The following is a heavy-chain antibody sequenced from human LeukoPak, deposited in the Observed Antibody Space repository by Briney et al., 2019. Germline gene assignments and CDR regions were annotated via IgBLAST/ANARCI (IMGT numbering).Heavy chain of an antibody. V-gene: IGHV1-18*01. Sequence: ASLKVSCKASGCTFSSYGISWVRQAPGQGLEWMGWISAYNGNTNFAQKFQGRATMTTDTSTSTAYMELRSLRSDDTAVYYCARDQGIYNYRIIDSWGQGTLVTVSS. J-gene: IGHJ4*02. CDR1: GCTFSSYG. D-gene: IGHD5-18*01. CDR2: ISAYNGNT. CDR3: ARDQGIYNYRIIDS.